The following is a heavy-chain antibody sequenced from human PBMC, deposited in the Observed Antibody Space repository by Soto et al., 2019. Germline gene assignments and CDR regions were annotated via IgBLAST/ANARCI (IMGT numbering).Heavy chain of an antibody. D-gene: IGHD2-2*01. CDR3: ARTLGYCISTSCYSDY. Sequence: ASVKVSCKASGYTFTSYDINWVRQATGQGLEWMGWMNPNSGNTGYAQKFQGRVTMTRNTSISTAYMELSSLRSEDTAVYYCARTLGYCISTSCYSDYWGQGTLVTVSS. CDR1: GYTFTSYD. J-gene: IGHJ4*02. CDR2: MNPNSGNT. V-gene: IGHV1-8*01.